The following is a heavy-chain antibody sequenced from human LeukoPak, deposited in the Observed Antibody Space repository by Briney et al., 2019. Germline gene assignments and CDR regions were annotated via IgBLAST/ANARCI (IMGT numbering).Heavy chain of an antibody. Sequence: GASVKVSCKASGGTFSSYAISWVRQAPGQGLEWMGGIIPIFGTANYAQKFQGRVTITADKSTSTAYMELSSLRSEDTAVYYCATKDTANDAFDIWGQGTMVTVSS. D-gene: IGHD5-18*01. CDR2: IIPIFGTA. CDR3: ATKDTANDAFDI. J-gene: IGHJ3*02. CDR1: GGTFSSYA. V-gene: IGHV1-69*06.